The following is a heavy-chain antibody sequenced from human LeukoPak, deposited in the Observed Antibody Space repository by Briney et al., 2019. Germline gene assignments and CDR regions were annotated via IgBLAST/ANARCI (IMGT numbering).Heavy chain of an antibody. D-gene: IGHD5-12*01. CDR3: AREGQTRLRLRGFNWFDP. V-gene: IGHV1-2*02. Sequence: ASVKVSCKASGYTFTGYYMHWVRQAPGQGLEWMGWINPNSGGTNYAQKFQGRVTMTRDTSISTAYMELSRLRSDDTAVYYCAREGQTRLRLRGFNWFDPWGQGTLVTVSS. J-gene: IGHJ5*02. CDR2: INPNSGGT. CDR1: GYTFTGYY.